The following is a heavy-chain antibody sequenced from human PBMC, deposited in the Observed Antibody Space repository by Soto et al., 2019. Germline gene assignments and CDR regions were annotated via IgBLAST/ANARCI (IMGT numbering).Heavy chain of an antibody. CDR3: ARHGAVAGTRE. D-gene: IGHD6-19*01. J-gene: IGHJ3*01. CDR2: IYYSGST. V-gene: IGHV4-59*08. Sequence: SETLSLTCTVSGGSISSYYWSWIRQPPGKGLEWIGYIYYSGSTNYNPSLKSRVTISVDTSKNQFSLKLSSVTAADTAMDDCARHGAVAGTREWGKGTMVTVAS. CDR1: GGSISSYY.